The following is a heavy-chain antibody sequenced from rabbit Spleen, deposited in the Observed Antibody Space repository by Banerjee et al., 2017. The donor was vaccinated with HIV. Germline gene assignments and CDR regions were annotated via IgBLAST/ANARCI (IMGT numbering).Heavy chain of an antibody. CDR3: ARAITDVYRNFNL. CDR1: GIDLMSIA. CDR2: IYAGSSDST. Sequence: QEQLVESGGGLVQPGGSLTLSCKASGIDLMSIAMSWVRQAPGKGLEWIACIYAGSSDSTYYASWAKGRFTITRSTSLNTVTLQLNSLTAADTATYFCARAITDVYRNFNLWGPGTLVTVS. D-gene: IGHD1-1*01. J-gene: IGHJ4*01. V-gene: IGHV1S47*01.